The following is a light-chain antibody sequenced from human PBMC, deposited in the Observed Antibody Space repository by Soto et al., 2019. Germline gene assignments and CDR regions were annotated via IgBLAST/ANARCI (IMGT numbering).Light chain of an antibody. J-gene: IGLJ3*02. Sequence: QPVLTQSSSASASLGSSVKITCTLSSGHRTYIIAWHQQQPGKAPRYLMKLEGSGSYNKGSGVPDRFSGSSSGADRYLTIAIRQFEDEADYYCETWDSTSRVFGGGTKLTVL. CDR3: ETWDSTSRV. CDR1: SGHRTYI. CDR2: LEGSGSY. V-gene: IGLV4-60*02.